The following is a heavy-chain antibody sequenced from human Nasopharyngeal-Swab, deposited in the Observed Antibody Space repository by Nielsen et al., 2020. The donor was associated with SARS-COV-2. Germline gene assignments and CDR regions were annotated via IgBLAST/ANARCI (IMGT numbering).Heavy chain of an antibody. CDR3: AKDGGGWYTSGWYYFDY. CDR1: GFTFSSYA. CDR2: FSGSSGNT. D-gene: IGHD6-19*01. J-gene: IGHJ4*02. V-gene: IGHV3-23*01. Sequence: GESLKISCAASGFTFSSYAMSWVRQAPGKEPEWVSSFSGSSGNTYYADYVKGRFTISRDTSKNTLYLQMNSLRADDTAVYYCAKDGGGWYTSGWYYFDYWGQGTLVTVSS.